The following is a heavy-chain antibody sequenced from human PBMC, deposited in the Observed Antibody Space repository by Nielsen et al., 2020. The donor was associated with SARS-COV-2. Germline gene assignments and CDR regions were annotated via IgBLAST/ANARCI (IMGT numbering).Heavy chain of an antibody. Sequence: GESLKISCAASGFTFSSYWMSWVRQAPGKGLEWVANIKQDGSEKYYVDSVKGRFTISRDNAKNSLYLQMNSLRAEDTAVYYCARDHYGSGSNIFDYWGQGTLVTVSS. CDR3: ARDHYGSGSNIFDY. J-gene: IGHJ4*02. CDR2: IKQDGSEK. D-gene: IGHD3-10*01. V-gene: IGHV3-7*03. CDR1: GFTFSSYW.